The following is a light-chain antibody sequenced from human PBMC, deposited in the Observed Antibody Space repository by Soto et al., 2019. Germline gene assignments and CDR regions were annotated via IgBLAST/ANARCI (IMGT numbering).Light chain of an antibody. J-gene: IGKJ4*01. Sequence: DIQMTQSLSTLSASVGDRVTITCRASQSISSWLAWYQQKPGKAPKLLIYKASSLESGVPSRFSGSGSGTEFTLTISSLQPDDFATYYCQQYNSYSPGFTFGGGTKVEIK. CDR2: KAS. CDR1: QSISSW. CDR3: QQYNSYSPGFT. V-gene: IGKV1-5*03.